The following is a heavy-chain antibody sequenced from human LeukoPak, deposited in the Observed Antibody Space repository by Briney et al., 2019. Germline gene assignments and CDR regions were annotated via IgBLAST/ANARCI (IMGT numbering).Heavy chain of an antibody. V-gene: IGHV3-7*04. CDR3: ARGVPFDY. Sequence: GGSLRLSCAASGFTFSSYSMNWVRQAPGKGLEWVANIKTDGSQIYYVDSVKGRFTISRDNAKNSLYLQMNSLRAEDTAVYYCARGVPFDYWGQGTLVTVSS. CDR1: GFTFSSYS. J-gene: IGHJ4*02. CDR2: IKTDGSQI.